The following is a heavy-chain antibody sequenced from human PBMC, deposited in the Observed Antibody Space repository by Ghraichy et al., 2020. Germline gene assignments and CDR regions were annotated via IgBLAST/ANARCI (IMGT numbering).Heavy chain of an antibody. V-gene: IGHV4-38-2*02. CDR1: GYSISSGYY. Sequence: GSLRLSCTVSGYSISSGYYWGWIRQPPGKGLEWIGSFYHSGSTYYSPSLKSRVSTSIDTSKNQFSLKLTSVTAADTAVYYCARERWGEYYFDYWGQGTLVTVSS. D-gene: IGHD3-10*01. J-gene: IGHJ4*02. CDR3: ARERWGEYYFDY. CDR2: FYHSGST.